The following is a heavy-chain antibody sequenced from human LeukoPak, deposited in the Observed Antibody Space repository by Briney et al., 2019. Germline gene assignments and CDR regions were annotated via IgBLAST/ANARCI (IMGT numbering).Heavy chain of an antibody. D-gene: IGHD3-10*01. CDR1: GYTFTSYY. J-gene: IGHJ4*02. Sequence: ASVKVSCKASGYTFTSYYMHWVRQAPGQGLEWMGIINPSGGSTSYAQKFQGRVTMTRDMSTSTAYMELRSLRSDDTAVYYCAREGMLRGVILDYWGQGTLVTVSS. CDR3: AREGMLRGVILDY. CDR2: INPSGGST. V-gene: IGHV1-46*01.